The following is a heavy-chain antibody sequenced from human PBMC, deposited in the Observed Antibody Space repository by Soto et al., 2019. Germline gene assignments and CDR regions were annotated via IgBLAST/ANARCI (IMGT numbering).Heavy chain of an antibody. J-gene: IGHJ4*02. Sequence: SETLFLTCTVSGGSTTSDYGSWIRQPPGKGLEWLGYIFHSLGAKYNPSLGSRGTISLDTSKNQLSLSLRSVTAADTAIYFCVRDLNGSGDYWGQGTLVTVSS. CDR3: VRDLNGSGDY. V-gene: IGHV4-59*01. D-gene: IGHD3-10*01. CDR2: IFHSLGA. CDR1: GGSTTSDY.